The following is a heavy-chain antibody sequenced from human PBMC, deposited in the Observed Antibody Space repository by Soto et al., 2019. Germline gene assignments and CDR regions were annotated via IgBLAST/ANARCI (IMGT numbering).Heavy chain of an antibody. J-gene: IGHJ3*02. CDR2: INHSGST. CDR3: ARPIAGLRKAFDI. D-gene: IGHD5-12*01. CDR1: GGSFSGYY. V-gene: IGHV4-34*01. Sequence: SETLSLTCAVYGGSFSGYYWSWIRQPPGKGLEWIGEINHSGSTNYNPSLKSRVTISVDTSKNQFSLKLSSVTAADTAVYYCARPIAGLRKAFDIWGQGTMVTVSS.